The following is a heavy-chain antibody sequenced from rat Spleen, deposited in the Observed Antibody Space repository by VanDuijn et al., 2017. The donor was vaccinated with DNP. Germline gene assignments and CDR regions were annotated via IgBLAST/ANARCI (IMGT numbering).Heavy chain of an antibody. J-gene: IGHJ3*01. CDR2: IISSGTST. V-gene: IGHV5-31*01. Sequence: EVQLVESGGDLVQPGRSLKLSCVASGFTFNNYWTTWIRQVPGKGLEWVASIISSGTSTYYPDSVKGRFTISRDNAKNTLYLQMNSLRSEDTATYYCATHEGQRFAYWGQGTLVTVSS. CDR3: ATHEGQRFAY. D-gene: IGHD1-11*01. CDR1: GFTFNNYW.